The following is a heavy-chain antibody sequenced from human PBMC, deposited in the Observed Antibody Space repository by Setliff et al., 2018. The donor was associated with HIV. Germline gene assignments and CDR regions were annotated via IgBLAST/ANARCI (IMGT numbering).Heavy chain of an antibody. V-gene: IGHV4-39*07. Sequence: ETLSLTCSVSGVSFSTNMYYWGWIRQPPGKGLEWVGSVYYSGDIFYNPSLRSRVTLSADTSKNQLSLSLTSVTAADTAVYYCARVRLTMIMMVDYFDQWGQGTLVTVSS. J-gene: IGHJ4*02. CDR3: ARVRLTMIMMVDYFDQ. CDR1: GVSFSTNMYY. CDR2: VYYSGDI. D-gene: IGHD3-22*01.